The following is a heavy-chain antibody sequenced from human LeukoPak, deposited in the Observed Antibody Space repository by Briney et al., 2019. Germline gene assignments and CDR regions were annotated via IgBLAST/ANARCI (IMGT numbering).Heavy chain of an antibody. D-gene: IGHD6-6*01. CDR1: GGTFSSYT. J-gene: IGHJ6*03. CDR3: ARHPFPYNSSSINPYYYYYMDV. CDR2: IIPILGIA. V-gene: IGHV1-69*02. Sequence: SVKVSCKASGGTFSSYTISWVRQAPGQGLEWMGRIIPILGIANYAQKFQGRVTITADKSTSTAYMELSSLRSEDTAVYYCARHPFPYNSSSINPYYYYYMDVCGKGTTVTVSS.